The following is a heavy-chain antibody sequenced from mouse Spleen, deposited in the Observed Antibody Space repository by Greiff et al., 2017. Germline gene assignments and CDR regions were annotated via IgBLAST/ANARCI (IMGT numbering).Heavy chain of an antibody. D-gene: IGHD1-1*01. V-gene: IGHV2-2*01. CDR2: IWSGGST. CDR3: ARNGGTTVVALYYFDY. Sequence: VKLQESGPGLVQPSQSLSITCTVSGFSLTSYGVHWVRQSPGKGLEWLGVIWSGGSTDYNAAFISRLSISKDNSKSQVFFKMNSLQADDTAIYYCARNGGTTVVALYYFDYWGQGTTLTVSS. J-gene: IGHJ2*01. CDR1: GFSLTSYG.